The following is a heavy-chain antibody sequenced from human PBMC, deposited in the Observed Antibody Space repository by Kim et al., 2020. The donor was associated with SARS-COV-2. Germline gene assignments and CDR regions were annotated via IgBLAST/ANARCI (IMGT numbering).Heavy chain of an antibody. D-gene: IGHD2-21*01. Sequence: GGSLRLSCAASGFTFSSYGMHWVRQAPGKGLEWVAVISYDGSNKYYADSVKGRFTISRDNSKNTLYLQMNSLRAEDTAVYYCAKERAWVVVPLEVLDYWGQGTLVTVSS. CDR2: ISYDGSNK. V-gene: IGHV3-30*18. J-gene: IGHJ4*02. CDR1: GFTFSSYG. CDR3: AKERAWVVVPLEVLDY.